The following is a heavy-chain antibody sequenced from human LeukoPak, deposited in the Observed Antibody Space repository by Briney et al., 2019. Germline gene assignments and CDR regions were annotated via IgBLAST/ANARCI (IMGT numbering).Heavy chain of an antibody. V-gene: IGHV3-20*04. CDR1: GFTFSDYE. J-gene: IGHJ3*02. CDR2: INWNGGST. Sequence: GGSLRLSCATSGFTFSDYEMNWVRQAPGKGLEWVSGINWNGGSTGYADSVKGRFTISRDNAKNSLYLQMNSLRAEDTALYYCARDYYDSSGPHDAFDIWGQGTMVTVSS. D-gene: IGHD3-22*01. CDR3: ARDYYDSSGPHDAFDI.